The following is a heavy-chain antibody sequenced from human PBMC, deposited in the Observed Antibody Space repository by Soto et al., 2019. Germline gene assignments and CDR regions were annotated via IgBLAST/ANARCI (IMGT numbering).Heavy chain of an antibody. CDR3: ARHKDGSSSSFGGAETNYYYYGMDV. V-gene: IGHV5-51*01. CDR1: GYSFTSYW. D-gene: IGHD6-6*01. Sequence: LGDSLQISCKGSGYSFTSYWIGWVRQMPGKALEWMGIIYPGDSDTRYSPSFQGQVTISADKSISTAYLQWSSLKASDTAMYYCARHKDGSSSSFGGAETNYYYYGMDVCGQGTTVTVSS. J-gene: IGHJ6*02. CDR2: IYPGDSDT.